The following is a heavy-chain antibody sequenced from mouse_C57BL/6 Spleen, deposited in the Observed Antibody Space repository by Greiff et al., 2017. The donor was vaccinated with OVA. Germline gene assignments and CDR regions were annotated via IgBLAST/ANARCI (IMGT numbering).Heavy chain of an antibody. CDR1: GYTFTSYW. Sequence: QVQLQQPGAELVMPGASVKLSCKASGYTFTSYWMHWVKQRPGQGLEWIGEIDPSDSYTNYNQKFKGKSTLTVDKSSSTAYMQLSSLTSEDSAVYYCARAYGSSYRGFDYWGQGTTLTVSS. V-gene: IGHV1-69*01. J-gene: IGHJ2*01. D-gene: IGHD1-1*01. CDR3: ARAYGSSYRGFDY. CDR2: IDPSDSYT.